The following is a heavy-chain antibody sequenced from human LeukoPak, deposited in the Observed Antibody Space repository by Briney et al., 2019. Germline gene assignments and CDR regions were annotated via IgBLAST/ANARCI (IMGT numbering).Heavy chain of an antibody. CDR1: GFTFSSYR. CDR2: ISSSSSYI. Sequence: AGSLRLSCAASGFTFSSYRMNWVRQAPWKGLERASSISSSSSYIYYADSVKGRFTISRDNAKNSLYLQMNSLRAEDTAVYYCARDILTESGSYSVYWGQGTLVTVSS. J-gene: IGHJ4*02. CDR3: ARDILTESGSYSVY. V-gene: IGHV3-21*01. D-gene: IGHD1-26*01.